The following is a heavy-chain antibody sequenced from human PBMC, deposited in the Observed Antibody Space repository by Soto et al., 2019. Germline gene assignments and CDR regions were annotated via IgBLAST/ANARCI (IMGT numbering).Heavy chain of an antibody. V-gene: IGHV3-21*01. CDR1: GFTFSSYS. Sequence: EVQLVESGGGLVKPGGSLRLSCAASGFTFSSYSMNWVRQAPGKGLEWVSSISSSSSYIYYADSVKGRFTISRDNAKNSLYRQMNSLRAEDTAVYYCARARLRFLEGVAFDYWGQGTLVTVSS. CDR2: ISSSSSYI. CDR3: ARARLRFLEGVAFDY. J-gene: IGHJ4*02. D-gene: IGHD3-3*01.